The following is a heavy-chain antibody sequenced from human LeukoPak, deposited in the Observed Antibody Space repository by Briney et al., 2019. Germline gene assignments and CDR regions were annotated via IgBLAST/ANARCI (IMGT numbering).Heavy chain of an antibody. CDR2: ISSSGNTI. D-gene: IGHD4-11*01. CDR1: EFTFTSYE. J-gene: IGHJ6*02. Sequence: GGSLRLSCAASEFTFTSYELNWVRQAPGKGLEWVSYISSSGNTISYADSVKGRFTISRDNAKNSLYLQVISLRAEDTAVYYCARSYSNHLFGMDVWGQGTTVTVSS. CDR3: ARSYSNHLFGMDV. V-gene: IGHV3-48*03.